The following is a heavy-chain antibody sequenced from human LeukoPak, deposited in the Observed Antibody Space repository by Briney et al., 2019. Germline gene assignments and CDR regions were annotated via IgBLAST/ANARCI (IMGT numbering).Heavy chain of an antibody. CDR1: GASISSTGYS. CDR3: ARRPRDYFDF. Sequence: SETLSLTCTVSGASISSTGYSWDCIRQPPGRGLEWIGSIYYGGRTYSNPSLKSRVTISVDTSKNQFSLKLSSVTAADTAVYYCARRPRDYFDFWGQGTLVTVSS. V-gene: IGHV4-39*01. J-gene: IGHJ4*02. CDR2: IYYGGRT.